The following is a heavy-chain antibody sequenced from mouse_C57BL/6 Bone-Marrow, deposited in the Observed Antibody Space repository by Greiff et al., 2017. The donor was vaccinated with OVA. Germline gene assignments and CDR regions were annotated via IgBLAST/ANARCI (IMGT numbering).Heavy chain of an antibody. J-gene: IGHJ4*01. V-gene: IGHV5-6*02. CDR2: ISSGGSYT. Sequence: VKVVEPGGDLVKPGGSLKISCAASGFTFTSYCMSWVHQTPEKGLEWVATISSGGSYTYFPHSVKGGFTISRDNAKNTLYLQMSSLKSEDTAMYYCARRTFYAMDYWGQGTSVTVSS. CDR3: ARRTFYAMDY. CDR1: GFTFTSYC.